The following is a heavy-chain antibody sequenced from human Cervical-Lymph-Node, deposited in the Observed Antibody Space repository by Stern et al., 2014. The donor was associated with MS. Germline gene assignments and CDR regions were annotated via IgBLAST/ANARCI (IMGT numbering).Heavy chain of an antibody. CDR2: IYPGDSET. J-gene: IGHJ4*02. V-gene: IGHV5-51*03. Sequence: EVQLEESGAEVKRPGESLKISCKGSGYSFTNYWIGWGRQMPGKGLEWMGIIYPGDSETTYSPSFQGRVTFSVDKSINTAYLQWGSLRASDTAMYYCARRGDGYNYYFDFWGQGTLVTVSS. CDR1: GYSFTNYW. CDR3: ARRGDGYNYYFDF. D-gene: IGHD5-24*01.